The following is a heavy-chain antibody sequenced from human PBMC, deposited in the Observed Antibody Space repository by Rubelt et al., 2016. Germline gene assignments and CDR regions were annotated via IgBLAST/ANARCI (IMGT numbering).Heavy chain of an antibody. CDR3: AREKYYYDSSGYHTGAFDI. D-gene: IGHD3-22*01. J-gene: IGHJ3*02. V-gene: IGHV3-21*01. CDR2: ISSSSSYI. Sequence: GLEWVSSISSSSSYIYYADSVKGRFTISRDNAKNSLYLQMNSLRAEDTAVYYCAREKYYYDSSGYHTGAFDIWGQGTMVTVSS.